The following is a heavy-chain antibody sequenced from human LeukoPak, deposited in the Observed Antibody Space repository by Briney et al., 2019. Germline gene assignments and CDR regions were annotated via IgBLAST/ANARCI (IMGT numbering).Heavy chain of an antibody. CDR1: GYMFIGYY. CDR2: INPNSGGT. CDR3: ARDSSITTPRGGFDI. Sequence: GASAKVSCKASGYMFIGYYIHWVRQAPGQGLEWMGWINPNSGGTNYAQKFRGRVTMTRAPSINTAYMEVISLASDDTAVYYCARDSSITTPRGGFDIWGQGTKVTVSS. V-gene: IGHV1-2*02. D-gene: IGHD3-22*01. J-gene: IGHJ3*02.